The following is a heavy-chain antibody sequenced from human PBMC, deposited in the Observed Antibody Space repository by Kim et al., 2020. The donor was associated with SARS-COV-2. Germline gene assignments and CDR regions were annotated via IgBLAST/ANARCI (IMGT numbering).Heavy chain of an antibody. CDR2: ISPYNGDT. J-gene: IGHJ4*02. CDR1: GYTFTSLG. V-gene: IGHV1-18*04. Sequence: ASVKVSCKASGYTFTSLGISWVRQAPGQGLEWMGWISPYNGDTNYAQTFQGRVIMTTDTFTSTAYMELRSLRSDDTAVYYCAIDYGDYWPRDWGQGTLVSVSS. D-gene: IGHD4-17*01. CDR3: AIDYGDYWPRD.